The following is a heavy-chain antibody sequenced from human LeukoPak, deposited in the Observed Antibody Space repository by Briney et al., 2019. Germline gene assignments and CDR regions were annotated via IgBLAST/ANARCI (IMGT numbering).Heavy chain of an antibody. Sequence: GGSLRLSCAASGFTFSSYEMNWVRQAPGKGLEWVSYISSSGSTIYYADSVKGRFTISRDNVKNSLYLQMNSLRAEDTAVYYCARGGRDGYDFDYWGQGTLVTVSS. CDR1: GFTFSSYE. CDR2: ISSSGSTI. J-gene: IGHJ4*02. D-gene: IGHD5-12*01. V-gene: IGHV3-48*03. CDR3: ARGGRDGYDFDY.